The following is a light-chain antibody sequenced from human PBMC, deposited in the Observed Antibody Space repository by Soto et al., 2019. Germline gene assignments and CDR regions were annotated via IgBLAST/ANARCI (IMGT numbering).Light chain of an antibody. Sequence: DIQMTQSPSSLSASVGDRVTITCRPSQSIDNFLNWYQQKPGKAPNLLIYAASSLQSGVSSRFSGSGSGTDFTLTISSLQPEDCATYYCQQSYSLPYTFGQGTKVEIK. CDR1: QSIDNF. CDR2: AAS. CDR3: QQSYSLPYT. V-gene: IGKV1-39*01. J-gene: IGKJ2*01.